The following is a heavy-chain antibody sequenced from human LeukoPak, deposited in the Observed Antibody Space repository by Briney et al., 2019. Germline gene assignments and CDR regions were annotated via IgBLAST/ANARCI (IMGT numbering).Heavy chain of an antibody. J-gene: IGHJ5*02. CDR3: AREGHSSSWRDFDP. CDR1: GGTFSSYA. Sequence: ASVKVSCKASGGTFSSYAISWVRQAPGQGLEWMGGIIPIFGTANYAQKFQGRGTITTDEYTSTAYMELSSLRSEDTAVYYCAREGHSSSWRDFDPWGQGTLVTVSS. CDR2: IIPIFGTA. V-gene: IGHV1-69*05. D-gene: IGHD6-13*01.